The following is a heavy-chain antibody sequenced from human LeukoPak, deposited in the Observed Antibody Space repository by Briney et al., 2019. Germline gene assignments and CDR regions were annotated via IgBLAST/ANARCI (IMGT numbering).Heavy chain of an antibody. Sequence: PSETLSLTCAVYGGSFSGYYWSWIRQPPGKGVEGIGEINHSGSTNYNPSLKSRVTISVDTSKNQFSLKLSSVTAADTAVYYCAAAHCSGGSCFPHYFDDWGQGTLVTVSS. V-gene: IGHV4-34*01. CDR1: GGSFSGYY. D-gene: IGHD2-15*01. CDR2: INHSGST. J-gene: IGHJ4*02. CDR3: AAAHCSGGSCFPHYFDD.